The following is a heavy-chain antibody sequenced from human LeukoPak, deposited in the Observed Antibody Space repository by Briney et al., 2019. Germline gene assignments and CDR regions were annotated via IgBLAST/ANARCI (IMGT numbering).Heavy chain of an antibody. V-gene: IGHV4-39*07. CDR2: IYYSGST. CDR1: GGSISSSSYY. Sequence: SETLSLTCTVSGGSISSSSYYWGWIRQPPGKGLEWIGSIYYSGSTYYNPSLKSRVTISVDTSKNQFSLKLSSVTAADTAVYYCARGDYSYYMDVWGKGTTVTVSS. J-gene: IGHJ6*03. CDR3: ARGDYSYYMDV.